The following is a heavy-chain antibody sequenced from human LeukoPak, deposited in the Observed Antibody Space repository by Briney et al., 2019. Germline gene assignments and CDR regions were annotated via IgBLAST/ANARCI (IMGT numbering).Heavy chain of an antibody. CDR3: ARDCSSSWYWFDP. Sequence: ASVKVSCKASGYTFTNYGISWVRQAPGQGLEWMGWISAYNGNTNYAQKFQGRVTMTTDTSTSTGYMELRSLRSDDTAVHYCARDCSSSWYWFDPWGQGTLVTVSS. D-gene: IGHD6-13*01. CDR2: ISAYNGNT. CDR1: GYTFTNYG. V-gene: IGHV1-18*01. J-gene: IGHJ5*02.